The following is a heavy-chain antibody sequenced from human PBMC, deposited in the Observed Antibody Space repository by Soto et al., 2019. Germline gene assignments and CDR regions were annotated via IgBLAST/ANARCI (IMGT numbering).Heavy chain of an antibody. D-gene: IGHD6-19*01. CDR1: GGSISSSSYY. CDR2: IYYSGST. J-gene: IGHJ5*02. CDR3: AQGLEDWFDP. Sequence: PSETLSLTCTVSGGSISSSSYYWGWIRQPPGKGLEWIGSIYYSGSTYYNPSLKSRVTISVDTSKNQFSLKLSSVTAADTAVYYCAQGLEDWFDPWGQGTLVT. V-gene: IGHV4-39*01.